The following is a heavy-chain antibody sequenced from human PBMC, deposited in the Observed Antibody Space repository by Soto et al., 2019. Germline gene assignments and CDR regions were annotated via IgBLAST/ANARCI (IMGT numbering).Heavy chain of an antibody. CDR2: INSDGSST. J-gene: IGHJ4*02. V-gene: IGHV3-74*01. D-gene: IGHD3-22*01. Sequence: EVQLVESGGGLVQPGGSLRLSCADSGFTFSSYWMHWVRQAPGKGLVWVSRINSDGSSTNYADSVTGRFTISRDNAKNTLSLQLTRLRVEDTAVYYCARKYNYESSGYHYWGQGNLVTVSS. CDR3: ARKYNYESSGYHY. CDR1: GFTFSSYW.